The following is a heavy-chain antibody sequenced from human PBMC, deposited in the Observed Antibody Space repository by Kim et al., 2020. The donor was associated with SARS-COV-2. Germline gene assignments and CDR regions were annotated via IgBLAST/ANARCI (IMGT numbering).Heavy chain of an antibody. D-gene: IGHD6-13*01. CDR2: INPNSGGT. V-gene: IGHV1-2*06. Sequence: ASVKVSCKASGYTFTGYYMHWVRQAPGQGLEWMGRINPNSGGTNYAQKFQGRVTMTRDTSISTAYMELSRLRSDDTAVYYCARVDSSSWGGGPFDYWGQGTLVTVSS. CDR1: GYTFTGYY. J-gene: IGHJ4*02. CDR3: ARVDSSSWGGGPFDY.